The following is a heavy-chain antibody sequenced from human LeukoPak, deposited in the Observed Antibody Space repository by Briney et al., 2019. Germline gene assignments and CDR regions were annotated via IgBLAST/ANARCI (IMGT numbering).Heavy chain of an antibody. CDR1: GGSISSNNW. Sequence: SGTLSLTCAVSGGSISSNNWWRWVRQPPGKGLEWIGEIYRTGSTNYNPSLKSRVTISVDKSKNQFSLKLSSVTAADTAVYYCASPYGSGSYYHHPWGQGTLVTVSS. D-gene: IGHD3-10*01. CDR2: IYRTGST. J-gene: IGHJ5*02. V-gene: IGHV4-4*02. CDR3: ASPYGSGSYYHHP.